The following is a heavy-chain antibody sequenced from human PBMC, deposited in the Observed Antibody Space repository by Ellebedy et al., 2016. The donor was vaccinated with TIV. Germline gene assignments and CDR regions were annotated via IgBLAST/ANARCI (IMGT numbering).Heavy chain of an antibody. Sequence: AASVKVSCKISGYTLTELFLHWVRQAPGKGPEWVGGFDAEDGEIIYTQKLQGRVTMTEDTSTDTAYLELRSLRSEDTAVYYCAREGNNAAGAYYDSSVYENWGQGTLVTVSS. D-gene: IGHD3-22*01. V-gene: IGHV1-24*01. CDR3: AREGNNAAGAYYDSSVYEN. J-gene: IGHJ4*02. CDR1: GYTLTELF. CDR2: FDAEDGEI.